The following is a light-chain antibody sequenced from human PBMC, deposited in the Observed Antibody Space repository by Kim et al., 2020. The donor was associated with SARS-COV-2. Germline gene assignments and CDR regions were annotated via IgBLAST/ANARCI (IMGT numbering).Light chain of an antibody. CDR2: DVS. J-gene: IGLJ2*01. V-gene: IGLV2-14*03. CDR1: SSDVGGNIY. Sequence: GRSITIPCTGTSSDVGGNIYVSWYQQQPGKAPKLMIYDVSARPSGVSNRFSGSKSGNTAYLTISGLQAEDEADYYCSSYTSSSTLVFGGGTQLTVL. CDR3: SSYTSSSTLV.